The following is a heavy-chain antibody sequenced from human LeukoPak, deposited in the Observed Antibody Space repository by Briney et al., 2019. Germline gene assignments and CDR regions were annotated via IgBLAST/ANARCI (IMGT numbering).Heavy chain of an antibody. Sequence: GGSLRLSCAASGFTFTTYGMHWVRQAPGKGLVWVSRIMSDGRSTYADSVKGRFTISRDNSKNTLYLQMSSLRSEDTAIYYCAKAPSDGYRFPFDYWGQGTLVTVSS. CDR2: IMSDGRST. CDR1: GFTFTTYG. V-gene: IGHV3-74*01. D-gene: IGHD5-24*01. J-gene: IGHJ4*02. CDR3: AKAPSDGYRFPFDY.